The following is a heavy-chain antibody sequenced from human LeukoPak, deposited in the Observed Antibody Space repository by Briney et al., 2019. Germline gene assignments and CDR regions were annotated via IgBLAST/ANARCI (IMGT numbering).Heavy chain of an antibody. CDR3: VRGERYYYDSSGSHWFDP. CDR2: IYYSGTT. D-gene: IGHD3-22*01. J-gene: IGHJ5*02. CDR1: GDSMNSGDYY. Sequence: PSQTLSLTCIVSGDSMNSGDYYWTWIRQPPGKGLEWIGYIYYSGTTYYNPSLRSRLSISLDSSKNQSSLRLRSVTAADTAVYYCVRGERYYYDSSGSHWFDPWGQGTLVTVSS. V-gene: IGHV4-30-4*08.